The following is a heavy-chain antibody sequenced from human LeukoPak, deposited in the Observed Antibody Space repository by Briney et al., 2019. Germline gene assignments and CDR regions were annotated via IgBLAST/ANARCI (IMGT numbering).Heavy chain of an antibody. J-gene: IGHJ4*02. CDR1: GFTFSRYS. V-gene: IGHV3-53*01. CDR2: IYTGGST. D-gene: IGHD5-24*01. CDR3: ATKMD. Sequence: GGSLRLSCAASGFTFSRYSMNWVRQAPGKGLEWVSVIYTGGSTYYADSVKGRFTISRDNSKNTLYLQMNSLRAEDTAVYYCATKMDWGQGTLVTVSS.